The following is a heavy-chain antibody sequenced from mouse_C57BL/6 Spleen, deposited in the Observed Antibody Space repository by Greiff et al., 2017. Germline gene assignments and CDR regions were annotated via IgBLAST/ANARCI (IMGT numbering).Heavy chain of an antibody. J-gene: IGHJ4*01. V-gene: IGHV5-17*01. CDR2: ISGGSSSI. Sequence: DVHLEESGGGLVKPGGSLKLSCAASGFTFSDYGMHWVRQTPEKGLEWVAYISGGSSSIYYADTVKGRFTIPRDNAKNTLYLQMTSLMSEDTAMYYCARKRAPYYDLDYWGQGTSVTVSS. D-gene: IGHD3-1*01. CDR3: ARKRAPYYDLDY. CDR1: GFTFSDYG.